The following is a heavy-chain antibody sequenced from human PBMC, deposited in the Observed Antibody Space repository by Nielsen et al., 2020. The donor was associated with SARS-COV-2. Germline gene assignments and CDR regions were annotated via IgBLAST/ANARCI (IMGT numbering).Heavy chain of an antibody. CDR3: ASLRSYDFWSAAPPFDP. CDR1: GGSISSYY. V-gene: IGHV4-59*12. D-gene: IGHD3-3*01. J-gene: IGHJ5*02. Sequence: GSLRLSCTVSGGSISSYYWSWIRQPPGKGLEWIGYIYYSGSTNYNPSLKSRVTISVDTSKNQFSLKLSSVTAADTAVYYCASLRSYDFWSAAPPFDPWGQGTLVTVSS. CDR2: IYYSGST.